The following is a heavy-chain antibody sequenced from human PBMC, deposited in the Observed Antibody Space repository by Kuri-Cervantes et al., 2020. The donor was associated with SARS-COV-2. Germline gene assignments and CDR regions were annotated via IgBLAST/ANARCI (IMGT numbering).Heavy chain of an antibody. J-gene: IGHJ5*02. CDR2: IYYSGS. D-gene: IGHD3-10*01. CDR3: ARDGSRWGWIWFDP. V-gene: IGHV4-30-4*08. CDR1: GGSISSSSYH. Sequence: SETLSLSCTVSGGSISSSSYHWGWIRQLPGQGLEWIGYIYYSGSSYNPSAKSRVTISVDTSKNQFSLHLNSVTAADTAVYYCARDGSRWGWIWFDPWGQGTLVTVSS.